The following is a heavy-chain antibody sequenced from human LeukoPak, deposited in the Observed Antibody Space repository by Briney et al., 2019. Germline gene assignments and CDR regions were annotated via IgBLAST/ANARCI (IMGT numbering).Heavy chain of an antibody. D-gene: IGHD6-13*01. CDR2: IDYSGSP. CDR1: RGSIRSNP. CDR3: ARHGGSWTFDY. Sequence: PSETLSLTCTDPRGSIRSNPCTCLRQPPVKGLKWIGYIDYSGSPNHNPSFKSRVTISVDTSKNQYSLKLRSVTAADTAVYYCARHGGSWTFDYWGQGTLVTVSS. V-gene: IGHV4-59*08. J-gene: IGHJ4*02.